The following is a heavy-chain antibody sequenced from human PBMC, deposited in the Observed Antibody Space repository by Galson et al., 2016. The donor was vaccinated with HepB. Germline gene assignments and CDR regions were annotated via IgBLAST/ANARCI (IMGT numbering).Heavy chain of an antibody. Sequence: SLRLSCAASGFSFSDYSMSWIRQAPGKGLEWVSYISSSDNSPYTSYADSVKGRFSISRDNAKNSLYLQMNSLGAEDTAVYFCAVAAADSWLDYWGQGTLVAVSS. J-gene: IGHJ4*02. V-gene: IGHV3-11*03. D-gene: IGHD6-13*01. CDR3: AVAAADSWLDY. CDR1: GFSFSDYS. CDR2: ISSSDNSPYT.